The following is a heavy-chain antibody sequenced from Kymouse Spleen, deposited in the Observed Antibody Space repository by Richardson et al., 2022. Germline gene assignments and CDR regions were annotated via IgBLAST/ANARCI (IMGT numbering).Heavy chain of an antibody. V-gene: IGHV4-39*01. CDR3: ARMGIAAAGVFDY. D-gene: IGHD6-13*01. CDR1: GGSISSSSYY. J-gene: IGHJ4*02. Sequence: QLQLQESGPGLVKPSETLSLTCTVSGGSISSSSYYWGWIRQPPGKGLEWIGSIYYSGSTYYNPSLKSRVTISVDTSKNQFSLKLSSVTAADTAVYYCARMGIAAAGVFDYWGQGTLVTVSS. CDR2: IYYSGST.